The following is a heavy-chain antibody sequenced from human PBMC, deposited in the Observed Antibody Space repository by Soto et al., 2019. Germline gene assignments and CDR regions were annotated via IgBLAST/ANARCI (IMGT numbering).Heavy chain of an antibody. J-gene: IGHJ5*01. CDR3: AREWRFEYSSPSFDP. CDR2: TYTRGST. Sequence: QTLSLTCTVSGRSISSYYWSWTRQPAGKGLEWIGRTYTRGSTNYKPSLKSRVTMSVDTSKNQCTLKLRSVTASDTAVYYCAREWRFEYSSPSFDPWGQGTMVTVSS. V-gene: IGHV4-4*07. D-gene: IGHD6-6*01. CDR1: GRSISSYY.